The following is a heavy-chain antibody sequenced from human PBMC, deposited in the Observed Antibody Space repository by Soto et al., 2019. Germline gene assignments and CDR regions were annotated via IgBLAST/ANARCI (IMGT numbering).Heavy chain of an antibody. J-gene: IGHJ3*02. V-gene: IGHV4-59*01. CDR3: AREGIFGVVNSNAFDI. Sequence: QVQLQESGPGLVKPSETLSLTCTVSGGSISSYYWSWIRQPPGKGLEWIGYIYYSGSTNYNPSLKSRVTISVDTSKNQFSLKLSSVTAADTAVYYCAREGIFGVVNSNAFDIWGQGTMVTVSS. CDR2: IYYSGST. CDR1: GGSISSYY. D-gene: IGHD3-3*01.